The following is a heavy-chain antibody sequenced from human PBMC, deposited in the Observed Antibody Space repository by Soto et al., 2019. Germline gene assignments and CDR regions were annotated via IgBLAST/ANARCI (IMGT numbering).Heavy chain of an antibody. Sequence: EVQLVESGGGLVQPGGSLRLSCAASGFTFSSYWMHWVRQAPGEGLRWVSRINSDGSRTTYADSVKGRITISRENAKNTGDLQMNSLSAEDRAVYYCARIGTGYYYMDVWGKGTTVTVSS. CDR2: INSDGSRT. CDR3: ARIGTGYYYMDV. J-gene: IGHJ6*03. V-gene: IGHV3-74*01. D-gene: IGHD1-1*01. CDR1: GFTFSSYW.